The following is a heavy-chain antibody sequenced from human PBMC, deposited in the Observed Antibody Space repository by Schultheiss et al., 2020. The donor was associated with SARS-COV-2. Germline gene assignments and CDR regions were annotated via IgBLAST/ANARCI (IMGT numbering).Heavy chain of an antibody. V-gene: IGHV1-24*01. CDR3: ATHHPSTARTYAMDV. CDR1: GGTFSTYG. CDR2: FDPEDAVT. J-gene: IGHJ6*02. Sequence: ASVKVSCKASGGTFSTYGVTWVRQAPGQGLEWMGGFDPEDAVTIYSQKFQGRVIMTEDTATVTAYMELSSLRSEDTAVYYCATHHPSTARTYAMDVWGQGTTVTVSS.